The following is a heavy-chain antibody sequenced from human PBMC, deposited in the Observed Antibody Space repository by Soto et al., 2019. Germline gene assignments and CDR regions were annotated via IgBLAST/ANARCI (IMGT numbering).Heavy chain of an antibody. J-gene: IGHJ4*02. CDR2: INWNGGST. Sequence: GGSLRLSCAASGFTFDDYGMSWVRQAPGKGLEWVSGINWNGGSTGYADSVKGRFTISRDNAKNSLYLQMNSLRAEDTALYHCARVASSSWSGGLDVWGQGTLVTVSS. D-gene: IGHD6-13*01. CDR3: ARVASSSWSGGLDV. V-gene: IGHV3-20*01. CDR1: GFTFDDYG.